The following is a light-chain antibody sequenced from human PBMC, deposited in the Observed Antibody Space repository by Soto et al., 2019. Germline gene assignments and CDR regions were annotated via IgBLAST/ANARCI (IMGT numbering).Light chain of an antibody. Sequence: DIQMTQSPSSLSASVEDRVNITCRASQGISNYLAWYQVKPGKVPNLLIYGASTLQSGVPSRFSGSGSGTDFTLTISSLQPEDVATYYCQKYNSAPLWAFGQGTKVDIK. CDR2: GAS. V-gene: IGKV1-27*01. CDR3: QKYNSAPLWA. J-gene: IGKJ1*01. CDR1: QGISNY.